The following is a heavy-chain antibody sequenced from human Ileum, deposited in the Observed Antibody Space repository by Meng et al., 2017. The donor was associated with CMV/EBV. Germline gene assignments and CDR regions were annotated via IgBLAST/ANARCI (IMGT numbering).Heavy chain of an antibody. D-gene: IGHD3-10*01. Sequence: GESLKISCAASGFGFSGYWMHWARQAPGKGLEWVSRINHDGSYTIYADSVKGRFIISRDNAKNTLYLQMNSLRAEDTAVYYCVRENGRDAPRGNRFDPWGQGTLVTVSS. J-gene: IGHJ5*02. CDR2: INHDGSYT. CDR1: GFGFSGYW. CDR3: VRENGRDAPRGNRFDP. V-gene: IGHV3-74*01.